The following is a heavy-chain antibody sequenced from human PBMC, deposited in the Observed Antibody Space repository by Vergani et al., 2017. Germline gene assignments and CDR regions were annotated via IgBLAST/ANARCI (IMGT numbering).Heavy chain of an antibody. Sequence: EVQLLESGGGLVQPGGSLRLSCAASGFTFSSYAMSWVRQAPGKGLEWVSAMSGSGGSTYYADSVKGRFTSSRDNSKNTLYLKMNSLRAEDTAVYYCAKASITMIGVWYFDYWGQGTLVTVSS. CDR2: MSGSGGST. J-gene: IGHJ4*02. V-gene: IGHV3-23*01. CDR1: GFTFSSYA. CDR3: AKASITMIGVWYFDY. D-gene: IGHD3-22*01.